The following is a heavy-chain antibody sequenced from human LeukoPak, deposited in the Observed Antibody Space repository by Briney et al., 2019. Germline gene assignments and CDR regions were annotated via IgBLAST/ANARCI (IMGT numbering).Heavy chain of an antibody. Sequence: ASVKVSCKASGYTFTSYDINWVRQVTGQGLEWMGWMNPNSGNTGYAQKFQGRVTMTRNTSISTAYMELSSLRSEDTAVYYCAREYSSGWTPSSIYYYYYMEDWGKGTTVTVYS. V-gene: IGHV1-8*01. CDR3: AREYSSGWTPSSIYYYYYMED. CDR1: GYTFTSYD. CDR2: MNPNSGNT. D-gene: IGHD6-19*01. J-gene: IGHJ6*03.